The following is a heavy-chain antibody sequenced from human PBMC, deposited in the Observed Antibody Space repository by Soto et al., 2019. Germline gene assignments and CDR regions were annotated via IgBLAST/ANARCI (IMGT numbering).Heavy chain of an antibody. V-gene: IGHV1-18*01. D-gene: IGHD3-3*01. CDR2: ISAYNGNT. CDR1: GYTFTSYG. Sequence: ASVKVSCKASGYTFTSYGISWVRQAPGQGLEWMGWISAYNGNTNYAQKLQGRVTMTTDTSTSTAYMELRSLRSDDTAVYYCARERTPRYYDFCSGYYPTHYYYGMDVWGQGTMVTVSS. J-gene: IGHJ6*02. CDR3: ARERTPRYYDFCSGYYPTHYYYGMDV.